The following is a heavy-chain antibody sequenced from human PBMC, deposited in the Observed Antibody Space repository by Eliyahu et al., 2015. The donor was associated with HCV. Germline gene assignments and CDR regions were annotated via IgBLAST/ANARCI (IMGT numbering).Heavy chain of an antibody. CDR3: ASGGGGIAVTGTGGWFDP. CDR1: GGSITTXX. V-gene: IGHV4-59*01. CDR2: IHYSGST. D-gene: IGHD6-19*01. J-gene: IGHJ5*02. Sequence: QVQLQESGPGLVKPSETLSXTCTXXGGSITTXXWXWXRXPPGKGLEWIGYIHYSGSTNYNPSLKSRVTMSVDMSKNQFSLNLTSVTAADTAMYYCASGGGGIAVTGTGGWFDPWGQGTLATVSS.